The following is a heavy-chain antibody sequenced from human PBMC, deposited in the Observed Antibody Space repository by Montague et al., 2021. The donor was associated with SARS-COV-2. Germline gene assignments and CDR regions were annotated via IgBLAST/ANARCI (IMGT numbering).Heavy chain of an antibody. CDR3: ARETMTTDAFDI. CDR1: GASVGSSD. V-gene: IGHV4-59*02. D-gene: IGHD1-1*01. J-gene: IGHJ3*02. Sequence: SETLSPTCTVSGASVGSSDWGWIRQSPGKGLEWIGYFYSVGSTDYNPSLKSRATISRDTSKNQFSLKVRSVTAADTAVYYCARETMTTDAFDIRGQGTMVTVSS. CDR2: FYSVGST.